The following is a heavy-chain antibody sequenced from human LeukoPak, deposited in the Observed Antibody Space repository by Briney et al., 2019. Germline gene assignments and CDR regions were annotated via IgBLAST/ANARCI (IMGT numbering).Heavy chain of an antibody. CDR2: IYPSDSDT. Sequence: PGESLKISCKGSGYSFTNYWIGWVRQMPGKGLEWMGIIYPSDSDTRYSPSFQGQVTISVDKSISTAYLQWSSLKASDTAMYYCARRQYDSSGYYSVGLDYWGQGTLVTVSS. CDR3: ARRQYDSSGYYSVGLDY. CDR1: GYSFTNYW. D-gene: IGHD3-22*01. J-gene: IGHJ4*02. V-gene: IGHV5-51*01.